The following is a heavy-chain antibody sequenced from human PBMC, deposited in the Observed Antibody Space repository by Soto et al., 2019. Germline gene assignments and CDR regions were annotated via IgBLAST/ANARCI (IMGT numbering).Heavy chain of an antibody. Sequence: EVQLLESGGGLVQPGGSLRLSCAASGFTFSSYAMSWVRQAPGKGLEWVSAISGSGGSTYYADSVKGRFTISRDNSKNTLYLHMNILRAEDTAVYYCARRSSGWYFEYWGQGTQVTVSS. CDR1: GFTFSSYA. J-gene: IGHJ4*02. V-gene: IGHV3-23*01. D-gene: IGHD6-19*01. CDR2: ISGSGGST. CDR3: ARRSSGWYFEY.